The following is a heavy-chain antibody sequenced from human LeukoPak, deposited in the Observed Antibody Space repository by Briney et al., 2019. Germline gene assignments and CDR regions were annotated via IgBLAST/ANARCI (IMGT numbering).Heavy chain of an antibody. J-gene: IGHJ5*02. Sequence: GASVKVSCKASGYTFTSSYMHWVRQAPGQGLEWVGIINPSGGTTIYAQKFQGRVTMTRDTSTSTAYMELRGLRSDDTAVYYCARVAVAGIFDWFDPWGQGTLVTVSS. V-gene: IGHV1-46*01. CDR1: GYTFTSSY. CDR2: INPSGGTT. D-gene: IGHD6-19*01. CDR3: ARVAVAGIFDWFDP.